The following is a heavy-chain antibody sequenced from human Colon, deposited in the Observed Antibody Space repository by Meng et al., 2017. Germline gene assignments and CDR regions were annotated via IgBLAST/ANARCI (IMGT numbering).Heavy chain of an antibody. J-gene: IGHJ4*02. V-gene: IGHV1-2*02. Sequence: QWRLVQMGAEVKKPGASVKVSGKASGYSFTDKYLHWVRQAPGQGPGWMGWINPNSGGTKCAQKFQDRVTMTRDTSISTGYMELSSLRSDDTAVYYCAVDSSGYNIRYYFDDWGQGTLVTVSS. CDR2: INPNSGGT. CDR1: GYSFTDKY. CDR3: AVDSSGYNIRYYFDD. D-gene: IGHD3-22*01.